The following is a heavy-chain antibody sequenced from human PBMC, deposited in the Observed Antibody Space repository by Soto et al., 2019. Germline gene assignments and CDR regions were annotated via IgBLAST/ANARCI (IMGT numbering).Heavy chain of an antibody. CDR1: GGTINSPDYY. Sequence: QVQLQESGPGLVKPSQTLSLTCNVSGGTINSPDYYWTWIRQSPGKGLKWIGYLYFNGGTQYNPSLRTPISMSLDTSKKHFSLKMRSVTGADTAVYYCARGISKYSSWYEPHTWFDAWGQGALVTVSS. D-gene: IGHD6-13*01. CDR3: ARGISKYSSWYEPHTWFDA. V-gene: IGHV4-30-4*01. J-gene: IGHJ5*02. CDR2: LYFNGGT.